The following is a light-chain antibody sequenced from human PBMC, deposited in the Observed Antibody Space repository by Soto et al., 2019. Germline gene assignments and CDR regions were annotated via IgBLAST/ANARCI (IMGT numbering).Light chain of an antibody. Sequence: DVQMTQSPSSLSASVGDRVTITCRASQGITTYLAWYQHKAGKPPQLLIYGASFLRSEVPSRFSGSGSGTDFTLTISSLQPEDVGTYYCQKYTSAHSWTFGQGTKVLI. CDR2: GAS. CDR1: QGITTY. CDR3: QKYTSAHSWT. V-gene: IGKV1-27*01. J-gene: IGKJ1*01.